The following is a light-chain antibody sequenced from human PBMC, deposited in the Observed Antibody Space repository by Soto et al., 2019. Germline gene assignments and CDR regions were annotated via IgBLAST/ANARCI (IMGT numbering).Light chain of an antibody. CDR1: QSITTY. J-gene: IGKJ1*01. V-gene: IGKV1-39*01. CDR2: GAS. CDR3: HQTHSLPQT. Sequence: DIQKTQSPSFLSASVGDRVTITCRASQSITTYLNWYQQKPGKAPRLLMYGASNLQSGVSSRFSGSGSGTEFTLTITGLQPDDFATYFCHQTHSLPQTFGQGTRVDVK.